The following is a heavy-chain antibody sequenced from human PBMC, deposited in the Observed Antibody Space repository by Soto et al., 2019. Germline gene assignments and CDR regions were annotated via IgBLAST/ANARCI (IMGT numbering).Heavy chain of an antibody. D-gene: IGHD2-8*01. CDR1: GFTFSSYA. J-gene: IGHJ4*02. V-gene: IGHV3-23*01. CDR3: AKAPPSGYCTNGVCRTDY. Sequence: GGSLRLSCAASGFTFSSYAMSWVRQAPGKGLEWVSAISGSGGSTYYADSVKGRFTISRDNSKNTLYLQMNSLRAEDTAVYYCAKAPPSGYCTNGVCRTDYWGQGTLVTVSS. CDR2: ISGSGGST.